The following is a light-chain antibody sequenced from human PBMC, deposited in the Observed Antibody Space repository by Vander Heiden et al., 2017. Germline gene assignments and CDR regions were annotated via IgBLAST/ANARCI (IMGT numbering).Light chain of an antibody. CDR3: QQYAASPST. J-gene: IGKJ5*01. CDR1: RNFNRTY. V-gene: IGKV3-20*01. CDR2: GAS. Sequence: IVLTQSPGTLSSSPGESVTLSCRAIRNFNRTYLAWFRQIPGQAPRLLIYGASKRATGVPDRFSGSGSGTDFTLTISRLEPEDFALYYCQQYAASPSTFGQGTRLDIK.